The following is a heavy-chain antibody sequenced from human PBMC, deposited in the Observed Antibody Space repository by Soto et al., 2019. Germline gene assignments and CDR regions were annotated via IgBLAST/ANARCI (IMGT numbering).Heavy chain of an antibody. V-gene: IGHV1-18*01. Sequence: QGQLVQSGAEVKKPGASVKVSCKASGYTFTNFGISWVRQAPGQGLEWMGWISAYNGNTNYAQNFQGRVTMTTDTSSSAAQLERGSLGSDATGVYYCACGGTPLDCWAQGTLVSGSS. CDR2: ISAYNGNT. D-gene: IGHD3-16*01. J-gene: IGHJ4*02. CDR1: GYTFTNFG. CDR3: ACGGTPLDC.